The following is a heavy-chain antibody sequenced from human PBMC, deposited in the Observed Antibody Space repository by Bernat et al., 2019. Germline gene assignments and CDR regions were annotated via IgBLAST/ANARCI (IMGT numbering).Heavy chain of an antibody. J-gene: IGHJ6*02. CDR3: AKGGGIWGYGMDV. D-gene: IGHD3-16*01. V-gene: IGHV3-53*01. Sequence: EVRLVESGGGLTQPGGSLRLSCTVSGLTVSNNYVSWVRQAPGKGLEWVSVFYSGGSTYHADSVKGRFTIAVDNSKNTLYLQMNSLTVEDTAVYYCAKGGGIWGYGMDVWGQGTTVIVSS. CDR2: FYSGGST. CDR1: GLTVSNNY.